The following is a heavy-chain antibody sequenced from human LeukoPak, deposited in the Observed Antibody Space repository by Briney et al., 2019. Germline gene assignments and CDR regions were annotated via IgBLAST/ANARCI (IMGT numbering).Heavy chain of an antibody. D-gene: IGHD6-13*01. CDR2: IKPDGSAQ. CDR3: ASANNSSWHN. Sequence: GGSRRLSCATSGFTFSINLMSWGRHVPGSGVDWVANIKPDGSAQYYAACVKGRFTVSRDNAKNSVYLQMNSLRVEDTAVYYCASANNSSWHNWGQGTLVTVSA. V-gene: IGHV3-7*01. J-gene: IGHJ4*02. CDR1: GFTFSINL.